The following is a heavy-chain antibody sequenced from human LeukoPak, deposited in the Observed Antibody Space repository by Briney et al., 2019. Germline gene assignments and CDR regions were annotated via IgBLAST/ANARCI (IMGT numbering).Heavy chain of an antibody. CDR1: GGSINGYY. V-gene: IGHV4-59*01. CDR2: IYYSGST. Sequence: SETLSLTCTVSGGSINGYYWSWIRQPPGKGLEWIGYIYYSGSTNYNPSLKSRVTISVDTSKNQFSLKLSSVTAADTAVYYCARGVGGWFGESNWFDPWGQGTLVTVSS. CDR3: ARGVGGWFGESNWFDP. D-gene: IGHD3-10*01. J-gene: IGHJ5*02.